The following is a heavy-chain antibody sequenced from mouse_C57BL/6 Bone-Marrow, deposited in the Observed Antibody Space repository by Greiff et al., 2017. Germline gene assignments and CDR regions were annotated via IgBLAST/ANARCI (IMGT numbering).Heavy chain of an antibody. Sequence: EVQRVESGGDLVKPGGSLKLSCAASGFTFSSYGMSWVRQTPDKRLEWVATISSGGSYTYYPDSVKGRFTISRANAKNTLYLQMISLKTEDTALYYCARHGDGYPFAYWGQGTLVTVSA. CDR1: GFTFSSYG. CDR3: ARHGDGYPFAY. V-gene: IGHV5-6*01. J-gene: IGHJ3*01. CDR2: ISSGGSYT. D-gene: IGHD2-3*01.